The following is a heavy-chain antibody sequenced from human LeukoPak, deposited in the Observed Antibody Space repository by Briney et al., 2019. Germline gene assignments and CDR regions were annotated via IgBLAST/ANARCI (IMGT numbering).Heavy chain of an antibody. V-gene: IGHV4-34*01. Sequence: SSETLSLTCGVFGGAFSGYYWTWLRQPPGKGLERIGQINHRGSSHYNPSLRSRVTISVDTSKTQFSLKLTSVTAADTAVYYCARDKFCSDTGSCNIGLFDFWGQGALVTVSS. CDR2: INHRGSS. CDR1: GGAFSGYY. J-gene: IGHJ4*02. CDR3: ARDKFCSDTGSCNIGLFDF. D-gene: IGHD2-15*01.